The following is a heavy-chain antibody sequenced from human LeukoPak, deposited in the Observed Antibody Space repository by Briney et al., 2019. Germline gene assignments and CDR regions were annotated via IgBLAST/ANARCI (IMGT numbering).Heavy chain of an antibody. CDR2: IYSSGVT. J-gene: IGHJ4*02. D-gene: IGHD3-22*01. CDR1: GDSISNYY. Sequence: SETLSLTCTVSGDSISNYYWSWMRQPPGRGLEWIGYIYSSGVTDYNASLKSRLTLSVDTSKNQISLKLSSVTAADTAMYYCAREMRDTSGFFPVRGQGTLVIVSS. V-gene: IGHV4-59*01. CDR3: AREMRDTSGFFPV.